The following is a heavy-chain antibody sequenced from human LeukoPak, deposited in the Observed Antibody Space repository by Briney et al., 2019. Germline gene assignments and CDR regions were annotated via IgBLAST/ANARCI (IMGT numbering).Heavy chain of an antibody. J-gene: IGHJ4*02. V-gene: IGHV3-23*01. CDR2: VSPTGDST. CDR1: GFAFSTYG. D-gene: IGHD5-12*01. Sequence: GGSLRLSCAASGFAFSTYGMSWVRQAPGKGLEWVSTVSPTGDSTYYTDSVKGRFTISRDNSKNTVYLQMSSLRAEDTAVFYCAKRASGYYFDSWGQGTLVTVSS. CDR3: AKRASGYYFDS.